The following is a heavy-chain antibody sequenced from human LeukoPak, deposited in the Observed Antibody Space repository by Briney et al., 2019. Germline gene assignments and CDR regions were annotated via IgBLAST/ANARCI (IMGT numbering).Heavy chain of an antibody. CDR3: ARDSDIVVVRQDY. D-gene: IGHD2-2*01. CDR2: IIPILGIA. J-gene: IGHJ4*02. V-gene: IGHV1-69*04. Sequence: GASVKVSCKASGYTFTSYGLSWVRQAPGRGLEWMGRIIPILGIANYAQKFQGRVTITADKSTSTAYMELSSLRSEDTAVYYCARDSDIVVVRQDYWGQGTLVTVSS. CDR1: GYTFTSYG.